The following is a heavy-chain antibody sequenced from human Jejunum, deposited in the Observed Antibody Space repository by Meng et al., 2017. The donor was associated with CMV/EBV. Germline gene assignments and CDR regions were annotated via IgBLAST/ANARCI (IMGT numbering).Heavy chain of an antibody. CDR1: GSRFTGYD. CDR2: VNSGSGGT. D-gene: IGHD2-21*02. CDR3: VSLVTLRQGVVH. J-gene: IGHJ1*01. Sequence: ASGSRFTGYDVHWVRPAPGQGLQWMGWVNSGSGGTFYAQAFQGRVTMSRDTSIGTAYMELSALTSDDTAMYYCVSLVTLRQGVVHWGQGTLVTVSS. V-gene: IGHV1-2*02.